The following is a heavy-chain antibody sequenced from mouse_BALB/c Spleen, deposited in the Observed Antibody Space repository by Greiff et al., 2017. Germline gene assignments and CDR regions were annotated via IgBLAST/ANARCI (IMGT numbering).Heavy chain of an antibody. CDR1: GYTFTDYA. CDR3: ARDYGGRFAY. D-gene: IGHD1-1*01. CDR2: ISTYYGDA. V-gene: IGHV1S137*01. Sequence: QVQLQQSGAELVRPGVSVKISCKGSGYTFTDYAMHWVKQSHAKSLEWIGVISTYYGDASYNQKFKGKATMTVDKSSSTAYMELARLTSEDSAIYYCARDYGGRFAYWGQGTLVTVSA. J-gene: IGHJ3*01.